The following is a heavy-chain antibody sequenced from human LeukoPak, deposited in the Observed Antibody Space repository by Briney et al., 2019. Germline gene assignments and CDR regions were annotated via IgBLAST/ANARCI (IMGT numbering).Heavy chain of an antibody. CDR3: ASGSGSYRTPYYYMDV. CDR1: GFTVSSNY. CDR2: IYSGGST. V-gene: IGHV3-53*01. J-gene: IGHJ6*03. Sequence: GGSLRLSCAASGFTVSSNYMSWVGQGPGKGLEWVSVIYSGGSTYYADSVKGRFTISRDNSKNTLYLQMNSLRAEDTAVYYCASGSGSYRTPYYYMDVWGTGTTVTVSS. D-gene: IGHD3-10*01.